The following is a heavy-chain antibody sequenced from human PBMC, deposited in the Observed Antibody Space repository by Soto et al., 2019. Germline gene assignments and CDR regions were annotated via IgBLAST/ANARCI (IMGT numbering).Heavy chain of an antibody. Sequence: LSLTCTVSGGSISSGGYYWSWIRQHPGKGLEWIGYIYYSGSTYYNPSLKSRVTISVDTSKNQFSLKLSSVTAADTAVYYCARGSIAARDDAFDIWGQGTMVTVSS. V-gene: IGHV4-31*03. D-gene: IGHD6-6*01. J-gene: IGHJ3*02. CDR3: ARGSIAARDDAFDI. CDR1: GGSISSGGYY. CDR2: IYYSGST.